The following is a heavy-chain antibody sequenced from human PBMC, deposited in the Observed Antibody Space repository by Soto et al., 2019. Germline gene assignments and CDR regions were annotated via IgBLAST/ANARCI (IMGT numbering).Heavy chain of an antibody. D-gene: IGHD6-19*01. CDR2: IKSKTDGGTT. J-gene: IGHJ4*02. V-gene: IGHV3-15*07. CDR3: TPLALKYSSGWYEFSD. Sequence: EVQLVESGGGLVKPGGSLRLSCAASGFTFSNVWMNWVRQAPGKGLEWVGRIKSKTDGGTTDYAEPVKGRFPISRDDSKNTLYLQMNSLKTADTAVYYCTPLALKYSSGWYEFSDWGQGTLVTVSS. CDR1: GFTFSNVW.